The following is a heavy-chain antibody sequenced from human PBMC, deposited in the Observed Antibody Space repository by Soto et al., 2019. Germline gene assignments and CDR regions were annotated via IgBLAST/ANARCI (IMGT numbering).Heavy chain of an antibody. CDR3: ARGLSLTQTDY. Sequence: ASVKVSCKASGYAFTSYAMHWVCQAPGQRLEWMGWINAGNGNTKYSQKFQGRVTITRDTSASTAYMELSSLRSEDTAVYYCARGLSLTQTDYWGQGTLVTVSS. CDR2: INAGNGNT. J-gene: IGHJ4*02. V-gene: IGHV1-3*01. CDR1: GYAFTSYA. D-gene: IGHD1-20*01.